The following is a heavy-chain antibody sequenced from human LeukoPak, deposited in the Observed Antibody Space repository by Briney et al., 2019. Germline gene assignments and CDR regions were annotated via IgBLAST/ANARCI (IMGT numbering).Heavy chain of an antibody. D-gene: IGHD3-9*01. V-gene: IGHV3-74*01. J-gene: IGHJ4*02. CDR2: INTDGSTT. Sequence: GGSLRLSCAASGFXFSNYWFHWVRQAPGKGLVWVARINTDGSTTNYADSVKGRFTISRDNAKNTLYLQMNSLRAEDTAVYHCANDMTGPVDSWGQGTLVTVSS. CDR1: GFXFSNYW. CDR3: ANDMTGPVDS.